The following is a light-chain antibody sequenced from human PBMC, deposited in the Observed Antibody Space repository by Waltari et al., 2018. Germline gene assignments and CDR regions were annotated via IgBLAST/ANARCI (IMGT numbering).Light chain of an antibody. V-gene: IGLV2-14*01. CDR2: EVS. CDR1: SSDVCAYNY. CDR3: SSYTSSSTWV. J-gene: IGLJ3*02. Sequence: QSALTPPASVSGSPGQSITIPCTGTSSDVCAYNYVSWYQQHPGKVPKLIIFEVSNRPSGISYRFSGSKSGNTASLTVSGLQAEDEADYYCSSYTSSSTWVFGGGTKLTVL.